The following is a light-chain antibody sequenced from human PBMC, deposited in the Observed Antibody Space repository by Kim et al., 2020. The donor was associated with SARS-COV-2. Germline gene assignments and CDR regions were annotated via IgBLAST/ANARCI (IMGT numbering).Light chain of an antibody. J-gene: IGLJ1*01. CDR1: SSDVGAYNY. Sequence: QSALTQPASVSGSPGQSITISCTGTSSDVGAYNYVPWYQHHPGKAPKLIIFDVNNRPSGLSNRFSGSKSGNTASLTISGLQAEDEADYYCSSYATSRSYVFGTGTKVTVL. CDR3: SSYATSRSYV. CDR2: DVN. V-gene: IGLV2-14*03.